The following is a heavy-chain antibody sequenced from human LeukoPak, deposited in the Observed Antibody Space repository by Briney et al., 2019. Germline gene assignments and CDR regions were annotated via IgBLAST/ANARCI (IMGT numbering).Heavy chain of an antibody. J-gene: IGHJ4*02. V-gene: IGHV1-2*02. CDR1: GYTFTGYY. Sequence: GASVKVSCKASGYTFTGYYMHWVRQAPGQGLEWMGYIYPNTGATKYAQKFQGRVTMTRDTSISTAYKELSGLRSDDTAVYYCGTLLSNGPFDYWGQGSLVTVSS. CDR3: GTLLSNGPFDY. CDR2: IYPNTGAT.